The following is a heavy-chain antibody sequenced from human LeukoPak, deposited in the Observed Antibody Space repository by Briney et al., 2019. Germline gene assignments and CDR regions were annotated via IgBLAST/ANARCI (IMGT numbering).Heavy chain of an antibody. CDR2: SHYSGST. CDR3: ARWYCSSDTCYHLVV. V-gene: IGHV4-59*02. CDR1: GASVSSYY. D-gene: IGHD2-2*01. J-gene: IGHJ6*03. Sequence: SETLSLTCTVSGASVSSYYWSWIRQPPGKGLEWIGYSHYSGSTSYNPSLKSRVTISVDTSKNQFSLKLTSVTAADTAVYYCARWYCSSDTCYHLVVWGKGTTVTVSS.